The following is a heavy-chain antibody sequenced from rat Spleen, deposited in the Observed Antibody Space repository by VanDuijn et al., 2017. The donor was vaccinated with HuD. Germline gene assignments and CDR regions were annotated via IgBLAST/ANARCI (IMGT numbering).Heavy chain of an antibody. J-gene: IGHJ2*01. V-gene: IGHV5-29*01. D-gene: IGHD1-4*01. Sequence: EVQLVESDGGLVQPGRSLKLSCAASGFIFSDYYMAWVRQAPTKGLEWVATVSYDGSTTYYRDSVKGRFTISRDNAKSTLYLQMDSLRSEDTATYYCARPNYPGFNYFDYWGQGVMVTVSS. CDR1: GFIFSDYY. CDR3: ARPNYPGFNYFDY. CDR2: VSYDGSTT.